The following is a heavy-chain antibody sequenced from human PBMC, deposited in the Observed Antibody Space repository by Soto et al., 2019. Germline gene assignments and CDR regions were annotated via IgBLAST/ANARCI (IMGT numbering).Heavy chain of an antibody. CDR2: ISAYNGNT. CDR3: AREAVVVAATSVYYYYGMDV. D-gene: IGHD2-15*01. Sequence: ASVKVSCKASGYTFTSYGISWVRQAPGQGLEWMGWISAYNGNTNYAQKLQGRVTMTTDTSTSTAYMELRSLRSDDTAVYYCAREAVVVAATSVYYYYGMDVWGQGTTVTVSS. J-gene: IGHJ6*02. CDR1: GYTFTSYG. V-gene: IGHV1-18*01.